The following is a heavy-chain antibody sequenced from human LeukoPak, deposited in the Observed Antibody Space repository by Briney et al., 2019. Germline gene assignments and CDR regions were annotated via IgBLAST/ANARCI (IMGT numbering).Heavy chain of an antibody. Sequence: SETLSLTCTVSGGSISSYYWSWIRQPPGKGLEWIGYIYYSGSTNYNPSLKSRVTISVDTSKNQFSLKLSSVTAADTAVYYCARHGPLRDNGAFDIWGQGTMVTVSS. CDR2: IYYSGST. CDR3: ARHGPLRDNGAFDI. J-gene: IGHJ3*02. D-gene: IGHD2-21*02. CDR1: GGSISSYY. V-gene: IGHV4-59*08.